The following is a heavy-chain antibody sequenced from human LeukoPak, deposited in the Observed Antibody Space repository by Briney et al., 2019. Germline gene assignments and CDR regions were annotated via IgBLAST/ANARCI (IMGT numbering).Heavy chain of an antibody. D-gene: IGHD3-22*01. V-gene: IGHV1-2*02. CDR2: INPTSGGP. CDR1: GYTFTGYY. Sequence: GASVKVSCKASGYTFTGYYLHWVRQAPGQGLEWIGWINPTSGGPKFALQFQGRVTLTRDTSINTAYMELSSLRSDETAVYYCARVWTYHDSSCYLEYFHEWGQGTLVTVSS. CDR3: ARVWTYHDSSCYLEYFHE. J-gene: IGHJ1*01.